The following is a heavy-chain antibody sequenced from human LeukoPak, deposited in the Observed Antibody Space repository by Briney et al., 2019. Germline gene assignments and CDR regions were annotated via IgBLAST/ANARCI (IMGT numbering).Heavy chain of an antibody. CDR1: GGSFSGYY. CDR3: ARKEDCSSTSCSYYFDY. CDR2: INHSGST. J-gene: IGHJ4*02. D-gene: IGHD2-2*01. V-gene: IGHV4-34*01. Sequence: SETLSLTCTVSGGSFSGYYWSWIRQPPGKGLEWIGEINHSGSTNYNPSLKSRVTISVDTSKNQFSLKLSSVTAADTAVYYCARKEDCSSTSCSYYFDYWGQGTLVTVSS.